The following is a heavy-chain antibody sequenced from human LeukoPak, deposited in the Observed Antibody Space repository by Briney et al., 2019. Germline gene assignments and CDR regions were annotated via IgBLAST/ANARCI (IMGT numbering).Heavy chain of an antibody. CDR3: AKDKDIVVVPAASDGMDV. D-gene: IGHD2-2*01. Sequence: PGRSLRLSCAASGFTFSSYGMHWVRQAPGKGLEWVAVISYDGSNKYYADSVKGRFTISRGNSKNTLYLQMNSLRAEDTAVYYCAKDKDIVVVPAASDGMDVWGQGTTVTVSS. V-gene: IGHV3-30*18. CDR1: GFTFSSYG. CDR2: ISYDGSNK. J-gene: IGHJ6*02.